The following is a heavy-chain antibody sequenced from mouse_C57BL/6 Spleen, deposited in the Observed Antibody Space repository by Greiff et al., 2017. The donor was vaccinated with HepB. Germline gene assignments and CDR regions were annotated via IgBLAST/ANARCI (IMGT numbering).Heavy chain of an antibody. J-gene: IGHJ3*01. D-gene: IGHD3-1*01. CDR3: TGLGLPAWFAY. Sequence: VQLQQSGAELVRPGASVTLSCKASGYTFTDYEMHWVKQTPVHGLEWIGAIDPETGGTAYNQKFKGKAILTADESSGTAYMARRSLASEDSAVYYCTGLGLPAWFAYWGQGTLVTVSA. CDR1: GYTFTDYE. V-gene: IGHV1-15*01. CDR2: IDPETGGT.